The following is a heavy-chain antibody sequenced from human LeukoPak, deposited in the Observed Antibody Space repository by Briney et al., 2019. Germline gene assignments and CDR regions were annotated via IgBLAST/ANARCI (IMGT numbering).Heavy chain of an antibody. Sequence: ASVKVSCKASGYTFTSYGISWVRQAPGQGLEWMGWISAHNGNTNYAQKLQGRVTMTTDTSTSTAYMELRSLRSDDTAVYYCATGTNYYDSSGYYPDAFDIWGQGTMVTVSS. CDR1: GYTFTSYG. V-gene: IGHV1-18*01. J-gene: IGHJ3*02. CDR3: ATGTNYYDSSGYYPDAFDI. CDR2: ISAHNGNT. D-gene: IGHD3-22*01.